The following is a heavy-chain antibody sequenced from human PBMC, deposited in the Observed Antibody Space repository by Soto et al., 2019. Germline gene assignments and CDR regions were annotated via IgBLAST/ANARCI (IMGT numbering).Heavy chain of an antibody. CDR3: ARARGGYSSSWYEEYFDY. CDR2: IYYSGST. V-gene: IGHV4-59*01. J-gene: IGHJ4*02. D-gene: IGHD6-13*01. Sequence: SETLSLTCTVSGGSISSYYWSWIRQPPGKGLEWIGYIYYSGSTNYNPSLKSRVTISVDTSKNQFSLKLSSVTAADTAVYYCARARGGYSSSWYEEYFDYWGQGTLVTVSS. CDR1: GGSISSYY.